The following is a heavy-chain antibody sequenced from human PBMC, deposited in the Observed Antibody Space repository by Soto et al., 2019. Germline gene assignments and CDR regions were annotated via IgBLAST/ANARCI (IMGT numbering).Heavy chain of an antibody. CDR3: AAGGGLPRYY. CDR1: GGSMRSGGYS. V-gene: IGHV4-30-2*01. J-gene: IGHJ4*02. CDR2: IYHSGST. D-gene: IGHD5-12*01. Sequence: TLSLTCAVSGGSMRSGGYSWSWIRQPPGKGLEWIGYIYHSGSTYYNPSLKSRVTISVDRSKNQFSLKLSSVTAADTAVYYCAAGGGLPRYYWGQGTLVTVSS.